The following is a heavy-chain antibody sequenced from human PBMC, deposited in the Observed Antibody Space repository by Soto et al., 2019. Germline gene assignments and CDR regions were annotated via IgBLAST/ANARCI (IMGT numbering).Heavy chain of an antibody. CDR2: ISAYNGNT. CDR3: ARVRDYGDYLGHWFDP. D-gene: IGHD4-17*01. V-gene: IGHV1-18*04. CDR1: GYTFTSYG. Sequence: ASVKVSCKASGYTFTSYGISWVRQAPGQGLEWMGWISAYNGNTNYAQKLQGRVTMTTDTSTGTAYMELRSLRSDDTAVYYCARVRDYGDYLGHWFDPWGQGTLVTVSS. J-gene: IGHJ5*02.